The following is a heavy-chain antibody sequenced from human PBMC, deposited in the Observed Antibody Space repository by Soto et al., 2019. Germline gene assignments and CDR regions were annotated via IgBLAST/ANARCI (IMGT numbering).Heavy chain of an antibody. CDR1: GFTFSSYW. CDR3: ARFGGSSWVSFDY. D-gene: IGHD6-13*01. CDR2: INSDGNST. J-gene: IGHJ4*02. Sequence: EVQLVESGGGLVQPGGSLRLSCAASGFTFSSYWMHWVRQAPGKGLVWVSRINSDGNSTSYADSVKGRFTISRDNAKNTLYLQMNSLRAEDTAVYYCARFGGSSWVSFDYWGQGTLVTVSS. V-gene: IGHV3-74*01.